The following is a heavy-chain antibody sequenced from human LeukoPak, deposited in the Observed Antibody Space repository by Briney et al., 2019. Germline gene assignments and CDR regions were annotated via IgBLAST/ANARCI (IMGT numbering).Heavy chain of an antibody. CDR2: IASDGSST. CDR1: GFTFSSYW. V-gene: IGHV3-74*01. CDR3: ARGRPHGNDY. Sequence: GGSLRLSCAASGFTFSSYWMNWVRQAPGKGLVWVSRIASDGSSTTYADPVKGRFSISRDNAKNTLYLQMISLRVEDTAVYYCARGRPHGNDYWGQGTLVTVSS. D-gene: IGHD4-23*01. J-gene: IGHJ4*02.